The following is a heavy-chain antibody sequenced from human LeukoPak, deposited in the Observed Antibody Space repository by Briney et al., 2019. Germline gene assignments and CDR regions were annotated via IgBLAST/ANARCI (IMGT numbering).Heavy chain of an antibody. CDR3: AINQAGYCGGGSCYRHEFYYMDV. D-gene: IGHD2-15*01. Sequence: GASVKVSCKASGYTFTSYVISWVRQAPGQGLEWMGGIIPVFGTANYAEKFQDRVTITADKSTSTAYMELSSLRSEDTAMYYCAINQAGYCGGGSCYRHEFYYMDVWGKGTSVTVSS. J-gene: IGHJ6*03. CDR1: GYTFTSYV. V-gene: IGHV1-69*06. CDR2: IIPVFGTA.